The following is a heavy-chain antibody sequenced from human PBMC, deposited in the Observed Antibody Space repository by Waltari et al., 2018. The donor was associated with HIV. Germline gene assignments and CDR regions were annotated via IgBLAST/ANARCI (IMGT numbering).Heavy chain of an antibody. CDR2: FWSDGAEI. J-gene: IGHJ4*02. D-gene: IGHD6-6*01. V-gene: IGHV3-33*01. CDR3: ARGYSSSRWIPLYH. Sequence: QVQLVESGGGVVQPGTSLTLSCAVSGFTFSNFAIHWVRPSTGKGLEWLAVFWSDGAEISYADSVKGRFTVSKDSSQKTLYLHLTSLRAEDTALYYCARGYSSSRWIPLYHWGRGTLVTVSS. CDR1: GFTFSNFA.